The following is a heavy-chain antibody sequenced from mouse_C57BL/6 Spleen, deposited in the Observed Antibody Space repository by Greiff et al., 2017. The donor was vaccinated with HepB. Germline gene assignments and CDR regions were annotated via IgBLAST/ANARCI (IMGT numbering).Heavy chain of an antibody. Sequence: QVQLQQPGAELVKPGASVKMSCKASGYTFTSYWITWVKQRPGQGLEWIGDIYPGSGSTNYNEKFKSKATLTVDTSSSTAYMQLSSLTSEDSAVYYCARAIYYDYDAAWFAYWGQGTLVTVSA. V-gene: IGHV1-55*01. CDR2: IYPGSGST. D-gene: IGHD2-4*01. CDR1: GYTFTSYW. CDR3: ARAIYYDYDAAWFAY. J-gene: IGHJ3*01.